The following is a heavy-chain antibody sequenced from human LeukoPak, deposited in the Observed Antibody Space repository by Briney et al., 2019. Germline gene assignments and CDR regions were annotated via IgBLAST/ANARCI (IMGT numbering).Heavy chain of an antibody. D-gene: IGHD3-16*02. CDR2: FDPEDGET. CDR1: GYTLTELS. J-gene: IGHJ5*02. Sequence: ASVKVSCEVSGYTLTELSMHWVRQAPGKGLEWMGGFDPEDGETIYAQKFQGRVTMTEDTSTDTAYMELSSLRSEDTAVYYCATGVMRELSPHLWGQGTLVTVSS. V-gene: IGHV1-24*01. CDR3: ATGVMRELSPHL.